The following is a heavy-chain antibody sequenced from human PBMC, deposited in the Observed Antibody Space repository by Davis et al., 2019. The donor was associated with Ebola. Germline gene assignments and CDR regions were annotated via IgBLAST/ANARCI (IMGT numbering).Heavy chain of an antibody. CDR2: KRYNEIKK. J-gene: IGHJ3*02. CDR3: ARESSHAFDI. CDR1: EITLRDYA. Sequence: PGGSLRLSCTSSEITLRDYAMHWVRQAPGKGLEWLTFKRYNEIKKYYADSVQGRFTASRDDSSNTMFLQMDSLRGEDTAVYFCARESSHAFDIWGQGTFVTVSS. V-gene: IGHV3-30*02.